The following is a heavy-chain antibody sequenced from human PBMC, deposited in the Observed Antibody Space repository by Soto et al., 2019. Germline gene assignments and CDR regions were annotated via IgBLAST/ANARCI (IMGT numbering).Heavy chain of an antibody. V-gene: IGHV3-30-3*01. D-gene: IGHD1-7*01. CDR3: ARDVNRGSNYPVY. CDR2: ISYDGNYK. Sequence: QVQLVESGGGVVQPGRSLRLSCEVSGFTFSTYAMHWVRQAPGKGLEWVAVISYDGNYKLYADSVKGRCTISRDNSKNTLYLQMNSPSPEDTAVYFSARDVNRGSNYPVYWGQGTLVTVSS. CDR1: GFTFSTYA. J-gene: IGHJ4*02.